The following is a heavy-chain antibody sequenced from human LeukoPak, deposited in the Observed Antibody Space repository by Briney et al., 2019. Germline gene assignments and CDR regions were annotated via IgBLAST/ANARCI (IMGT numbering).Heavy chain of an antibody. V-gene: IGHV3-7*01. CDR1: GFIFSNYW. J-gene: IGHJ4*02. CDR3: ASGSHFDY. CDR2: MKQDGSET. Sequence: PGGSLSLSCAASGFIFSNYWMSWVRQAPGKGLEWVANMKQDGSETYYVDSVKGRFIIFRDNTKNSLYLQMNSLRAEDTAVYYCASGSHFDYWGQGTLVTVSS.